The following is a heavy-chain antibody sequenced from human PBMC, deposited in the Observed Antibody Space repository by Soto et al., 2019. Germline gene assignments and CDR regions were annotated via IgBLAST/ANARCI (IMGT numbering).Heavy chain of an antibody. CDR1: GYTFTSYY. CDR3: ARAPNPYYFDY. Sequence: ASVKVSCKASGYTFTSYYMHWVRQAPGQGLEWMGIINPSGGSTSYAQKLQGRVTMTTDTSTSTAYMELRSLRSDDTAVYYCARAPNPYYFDYWAREPWSPSPQ. CDR2: INPSGGST. V-gene: IGHV1-46*01. J-gene: IGHJ4*02.